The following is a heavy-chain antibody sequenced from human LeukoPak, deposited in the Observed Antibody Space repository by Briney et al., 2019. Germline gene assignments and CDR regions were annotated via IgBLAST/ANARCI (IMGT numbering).Heavy chain of an antibody. Sequence: GGSLRLSCAASGFTFGNYWMHWVRQAPGKGLVWVSRIKSDGSIANYTDSVKGRFTISRDNSKNTLYLQMNSLRAEDTAVYYCAKGGKTIMCPTSCYDYWGQGTLVTVSS. CDR2: IKSDGSIA. D-gene: IGHD2-2*01. J-gene: IGHJ4*02. V-gene: IGHV3-74*01. CDR1: GFTFGNYW. CDR3: AKGGKTIMCPTSCYDY.